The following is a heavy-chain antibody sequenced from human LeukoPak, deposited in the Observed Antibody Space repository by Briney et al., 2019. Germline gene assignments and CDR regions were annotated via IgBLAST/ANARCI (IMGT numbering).Heavy chain of an antibody. D-gene: IGHD3-10*02. CDR1: GFTFSSYA. V-gene: IGHV3-23*01. J-gene: IGHJ6*04. CDR3: AELGITMIGGV. Sequence: GGSLRLSCAASGFTFSSYAMSWVRQAPGKGLEWVSAISGSADSTYYADSVKGRFTISRDNSKNSLYLQMNSLRAEDTAVYYCAELGITMIGGVWGKGTTVTISS. CDR2: ISGSADST.